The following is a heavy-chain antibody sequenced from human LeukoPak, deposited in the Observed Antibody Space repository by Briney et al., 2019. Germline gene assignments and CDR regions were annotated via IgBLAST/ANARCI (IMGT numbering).Heavy chain of an antibody. Sequence: ASVTVSCSASGSTFTCYYFHLVRQPPGQGLEWVGVTNLNSGGTNYAQKFQGRVTMTRDTSISTAYMELSRLRSDETAVYYCARMKRLYDSSGYPYAFDIWGQGTMVTVSS. J-gene: IGHJ3*02. CDR1: GSTFTCYY. CDR2: TNLNSGGT. V-gene: IGHV1-2*02. D-gene: IGHD3-22*01. CDR3: ARMKRLYDSSGYPYAFDI.